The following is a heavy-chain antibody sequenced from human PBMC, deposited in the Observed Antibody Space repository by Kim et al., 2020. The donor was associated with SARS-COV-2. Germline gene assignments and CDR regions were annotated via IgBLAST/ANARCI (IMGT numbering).Heavy chain of an antibody. J-gene: IGHJ4*02. CDR2: LYSGGNT. CDR1: GFTFSTSH. CDR3: VRDAGGY. D-gene: IGHD2-15*01. V-gene: IGHV3-53*01. Sequence: GGSLRLSCALSGFTFSTSHMYWFRQAPGKGLECVSVLYSGGNTYYSDSVMGRFTISRDNSKNTLYLQMNSLRADDTAVYYCVRDAGGYWGQGTLVTVSS.